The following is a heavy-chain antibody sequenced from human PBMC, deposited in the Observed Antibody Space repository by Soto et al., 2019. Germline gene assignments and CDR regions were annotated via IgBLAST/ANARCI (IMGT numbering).Heavy chain of an antibody. CDR2: IGFAGDT. CDR3: VRVGRGNAYAFDM. CDR1: GFSLSNYD. V-gene: IGHV3-13*01. D-gene: IGHD2-15*01. J-gene: IGHJ3*02. Sequence: EEQLVEAGGGLVQPGGSLRLSCVASGFSLSNYDVHWVRQATGKGLEWVSSIGFAGDTYYPGSVKGRFTISREIAKNSLYLQMNNLRAGDTAVYYCVRVGRGNAYAFDMWGQGTMVTVSS.